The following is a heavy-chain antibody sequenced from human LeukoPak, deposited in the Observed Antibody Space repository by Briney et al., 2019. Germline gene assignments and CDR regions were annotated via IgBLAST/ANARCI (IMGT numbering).Heavy chain of an antibody. CDR1: GGSFSGYY. Sequence: PSETLSLTCAVYGGSFSGYYWSWIRQPPGPGLEWIGEINHSGSTNYNPSLKSRVTILVDTSKNQFSLKLSSVTAADTAVYYCARAGTRRDIAGATRAVKYWGQGTLVTVSS. J-gene: IGHJ4*02. D-gene: IGHD1-26*01. CDR2: INHSGST. V-gene: IGHV4-34*01. CDR3: ARAGTRRDIAGATRAVKY.